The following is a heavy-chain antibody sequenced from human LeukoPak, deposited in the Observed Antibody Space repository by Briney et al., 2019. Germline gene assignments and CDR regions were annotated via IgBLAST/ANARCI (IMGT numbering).Heavy chain of an antibody. CDR1: GFTVSSDY. CDR2: IYGDGTT. V-gene: IGHV3-66*02. J-gene: IGHJ5*02. Sequence: GGSLRLSCAASGFTVSSDYMAWVRQAPGRGLEWVSLIYGDGTTFYTDSVKGRFTISRDNFKNTMYLQMNSLRPEDTALYYCARDRAGAQSWVALDPWGQGTLVTVSS. CDR3: ARDRAGAQSWVALDP. D-gene: IGHD6-13*01.